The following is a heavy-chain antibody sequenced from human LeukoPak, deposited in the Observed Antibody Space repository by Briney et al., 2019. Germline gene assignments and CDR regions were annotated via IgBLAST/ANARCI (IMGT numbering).Heavy chain of an antibody. CDR3: AKENWVYNWKYDSSGSGINY. CDR2: IRYDGSNK. V-gene: IGHV3-30*02. J-gene: IGHJ4*02. D-gene: IGHD3-22*01. CDR1: GFTFSSYG. Sequence: GGSLRLSCAASGFTFSSYGMHWVRQAPGKGLEWVAFIRYDGSNKHYADSVKGRFTISRDNSKNTLYLQMNSLRAEDTAVYYCAKENWVYNWKYDSSGSGINYWGQGTRVTVSS.